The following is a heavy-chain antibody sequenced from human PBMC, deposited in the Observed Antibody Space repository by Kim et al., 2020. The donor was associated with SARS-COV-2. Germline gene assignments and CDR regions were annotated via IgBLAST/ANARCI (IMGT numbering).Heavy chain of an antibody. Sequence: GGSLRLSCAASGFTVSSNYMSWVRQAPGKGLEWVSVIYSGGSTYYADSVKGRFTISRDNSKNTLYLQMNSLRAEDTAVYYCARTLAYCGGDCYSDWFDPWGQGTLVTVSS. CDR2: IYSGGST. CDR1: GFTVSSNY. D-gene: IGHD2-21*02. CDR3: ARTLAYCGGDCYSDWFDP. V-gene: IGHV3-53*01. J-gene: IGHJ5*02.